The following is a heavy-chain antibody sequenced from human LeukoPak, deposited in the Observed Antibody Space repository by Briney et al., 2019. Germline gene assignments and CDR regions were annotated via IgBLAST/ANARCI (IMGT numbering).Heavy chain of an antibody. V-gene: IGHV3-23*01. CDR1: GFTFSSYA. J-gene: IGHJ4*02. D-gene: IGHD6-13*01. CDR2: ISGSGGST. CDR3: AKDYEVIAAAGTDQRDY. Sequence: GGSLRLSCAASGFTFSSYAMSWVRQAPGKGLEWVSAISGSGGSTYYADSVKGRFTISRDNSKNTLYLQMNSLRAEDTAVYYCAKDYEVIAAAGTDQRDYWGQGTLVTVSS.